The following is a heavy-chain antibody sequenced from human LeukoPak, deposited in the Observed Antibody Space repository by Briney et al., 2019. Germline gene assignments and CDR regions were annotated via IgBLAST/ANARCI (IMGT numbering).Heavy chain of an antibody. J-gene: IGHJ4*02. V-gene: IGHV3-21*01. CDR1: GETFSSYS. CDR3: ARGDRRYSSTFDY. Sequence: PGGSLRLSSAACGETFSSYSMNWVRQAPGKGLEWVSSISSSSSYIYYADSVKGRFTISRDNAKNSLYLQMSSLRAEDTAVYYCARGDRRYSSTFDYWGQGTLVTVSS. CDR2: ISSSSSYI. D-gene: IGHD6-19*01.